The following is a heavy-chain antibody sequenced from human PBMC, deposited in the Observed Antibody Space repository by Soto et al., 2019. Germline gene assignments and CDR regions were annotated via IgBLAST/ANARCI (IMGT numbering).Heavy chain of an antibody. CDR2: IYWDDDK. CDR3: AHIWGAGIDFDY. Sequence: QITLKESGPTLVKPTQTLTLTCTFSGFSLSTSGVGVGWIRQPPGKALEWLALIYWDDDKRYSPSLKSRLTITKDTSKNQVVRTITNMDPVDTATYYCAHIWGAGIDFDYWGQGTLVTVSS. CDR1: GFSLSTSGVG. V-gene: IGHV2-5*02. D-gene: IGHD3-16*01. J-gene: IGHJ4*02.